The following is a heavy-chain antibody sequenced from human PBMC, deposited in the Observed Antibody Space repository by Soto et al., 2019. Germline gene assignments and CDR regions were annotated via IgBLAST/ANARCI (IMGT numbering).Heavy chain of an antibody. V-gene: IGHV1-3*01. CDR1: GYTFIHYG. D-gene: IGHD6-19*01. Sequence: QVQLVQSGAEVKKPGASVKVSCKTSGYTFIHYGIHWVRQAPGQRLEWMGWINCGSGETKYSQKLQGRVTVNTDTSASTAYMELSSLRSEDTAVYYCARSGYSSGWYHWYFDFCGRGTLITVSS. CDR3: ARSGYSSGWYHWYFDF. CDR2: INCGSGET. J-gene: IGHJ2*01.